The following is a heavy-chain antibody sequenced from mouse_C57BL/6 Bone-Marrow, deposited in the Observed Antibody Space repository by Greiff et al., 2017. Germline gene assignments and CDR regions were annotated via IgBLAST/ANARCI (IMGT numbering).Heavy chain of an antibody. CDR3: ALGDYRNY. CDR1: GYTFTDYY. J-gene: IGHJ2*01. V-gene: IGHV1-19*01. CDR2: INPYNGGT. Sequence: VQLQQSGPVLVKPGASVKMSCKASGYTFTDYYMNWVKQSHGKSLEWIGVINPYNGGTSYNQKFKGKATLPVDKSSSTAYMELHSLTSEDSAVYYCALGDYRNYWGQGTTLTVSS. D-gene: IGHD3-3*01.